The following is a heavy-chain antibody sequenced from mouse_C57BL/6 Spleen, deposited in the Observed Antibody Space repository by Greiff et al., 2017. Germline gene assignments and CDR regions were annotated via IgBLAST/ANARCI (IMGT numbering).Heavy chain of an antibody. J-gene: IGHJ4*01. CDR2: INPNYGTT. D-gene: IGHD1-1*01. Sequence: VQLKQSGPELVKPGASVKISCKASGYSFTDYNMNWVKQSNGKSLEWIGVINPNYGTTSYNQKFKGKATLTVDQSSSTAYMQLNSLTSEDSAVYYCARERRGSESLYAMDYWGQGTSVTVSS. V-gene: IGHV1-39*01. CDR3: ARERRGSESLYAMDY. CDR1: GYSFTDYN.